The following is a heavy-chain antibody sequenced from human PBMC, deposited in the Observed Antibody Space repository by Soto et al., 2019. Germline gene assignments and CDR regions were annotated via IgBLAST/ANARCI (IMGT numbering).Heavy chain of an antibody. CDR1: GGTFSSYT. CDR2: IIPILGIA. CDR3: ARDPQGSLYSPAAFDI. J-gene: IGHJ3*02. D-gene: IGHD2-21*01. V-gene: IGHV1-69*04. Sequence: SVKVSCKASGGTFSSYTISWVRQAPGQGLEWMGRIIPILGIANYAQKFQGRVTITADKSTSTAYMELSSLRSEDTAVYYCARDPQGSLYSPAAFDIWGQGTMVTVSS.